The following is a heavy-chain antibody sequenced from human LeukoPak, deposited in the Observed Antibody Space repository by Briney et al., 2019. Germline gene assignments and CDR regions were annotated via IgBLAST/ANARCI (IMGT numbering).Heavy chain of an antibody. CDR3: ARDHCSSTSCYTDHYYCMDV. CDR2: ISGSGGST. Sequence: GGSLRLSCAASGFTFSSYAMSWVRQAPGKGLEWVSAISGSGGSTYYADSVKGRFTISRDNSKNTLYLQMNSLRAEDTAVYYCARDHCSSTSCYTDHYYCMDVWGKGTTVTVSS. D-gene: IGHD2-2*02. J-gene: IGHJ6*03. CDR1: GFTFSSYA. V-gene: IGHV3-23*01.